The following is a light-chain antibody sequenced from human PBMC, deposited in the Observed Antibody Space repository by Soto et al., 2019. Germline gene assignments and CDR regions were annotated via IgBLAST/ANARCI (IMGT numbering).Light chain of an antibody. CDR1: SSDVGGYNY. J-gene: IGLJ1*01. CDR3: SSYTSSYTRV. CDR2: EVR. Sequence: QSALTQPASVSGSPGQSITISCTGTSSDVGGYNYVSWYQQHPGKAPKLMIYEVRNRPSGVSNRFSGSKSGNTASLTISGLQAEDEADYYCSSYTSSYTRVFGTGTKVTVL. V-gene: IGLV2-14*01.